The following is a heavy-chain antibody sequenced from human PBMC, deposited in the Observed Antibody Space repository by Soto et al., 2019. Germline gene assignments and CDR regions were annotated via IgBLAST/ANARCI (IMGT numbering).Heavy chain of an antibody. CDR2: ISGSGGST. D-gene: IGHD6-13*01. Sequence: EMQLLESGGGLVQPGGSLRLSCAASGFTFSSFAMSWVRQAPGKGLDWVSAISGSGGSTYSADSVKGRFTISRDNSKNTLYLQMISLRAEDTAVYYCARGFSAGKGSPTDFWGQGSLVTVSS. J-gene: IGHJ4*02. V-gene: IGHV3-23*01. CDR3: ARGFSAGKGSPTDF. CDR1: GFTFSSFA.